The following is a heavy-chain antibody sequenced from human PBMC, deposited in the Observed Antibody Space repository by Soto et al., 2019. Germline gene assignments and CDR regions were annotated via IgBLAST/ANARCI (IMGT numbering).Heavy chain of an antibody. CDR1: GFSLSTSGMC. CDR2: IDWDDDK. V-gene: IGHV2-70*11. D-gene: IGHD1-7*01. CDR3: ARILAGTKIFDY. Sequence: SGPTLVNPTQTLTLTCTFSGFSLSTSGMCVSWIRQPPGKALEWLARIDWDDDKYYSASLKTRLTISKDTSKNQVVLTMTNMDPVDTATYYCARILAGTKIFDYWGQGTLVTVSS. J-gene: IGHJ4*02.